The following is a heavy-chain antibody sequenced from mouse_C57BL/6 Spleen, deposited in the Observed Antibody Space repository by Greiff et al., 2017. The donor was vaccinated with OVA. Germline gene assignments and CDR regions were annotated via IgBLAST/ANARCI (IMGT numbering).Heavy chain of an antibody. CDR1: GFTFSDYY. CDR2: INYDGSST. Sequence: EVKVVESEGGLVQPGSSMKLSCTASGFTFSDYYMAWVRQVPEKGLEWVANINYDGSSTYYLDSLKSRFIISRDNAKNILYLQMSSLKSEDTATYYCARVSSPYWYFDVWGTGTTVTVSS. J-gene: IGHJ1*03. CDR3: ARVSSPYWYFDV. D-gene: IGHD1-1*01. V-gene: IGHV5-16*01.